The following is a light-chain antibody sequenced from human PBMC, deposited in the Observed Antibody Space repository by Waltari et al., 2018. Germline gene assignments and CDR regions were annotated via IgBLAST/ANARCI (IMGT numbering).Light chain of an antibody. CDR1: SPNIGTGYD. CDR2: GNS. V-gene: IGLV1-40*01. J-gene: IGLJ2*01. Sequence: QSVLTQPPSVSGAPGQRVPIPCTGSSPNIGTGYDVHGYQQLPGTAPKLLIYGNSNRPSGVPDRFSGSKSGTSASLAITGIQAEDEADYYCQFYDSSLSASVFGGGTKLTVL. CDR3: QFYDSSLSASV.